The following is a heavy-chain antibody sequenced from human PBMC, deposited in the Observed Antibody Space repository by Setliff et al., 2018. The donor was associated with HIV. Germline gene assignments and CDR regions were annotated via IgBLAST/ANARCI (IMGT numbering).Heavy chain of an antibody. CDR3: ARGSRSPLVNKFRVTPAFDY. Sequence: SETLSLTCAVYGGSFSGHYWSWIRQTPGKGLEWIGDIGHSGSTNYNPSLKSRVTISVDTSKNQFSLRLTSVTAADTAVYFCARGSRSPLVNKFRVTPAFDYWGQGTLVTVSS. D-gene: IGHD2-21*02. CDR1: GGSFSGHY. J-gene: IGHJ4*01. V-gene: IGHV4-34*01. CDR2: IGHSGST.